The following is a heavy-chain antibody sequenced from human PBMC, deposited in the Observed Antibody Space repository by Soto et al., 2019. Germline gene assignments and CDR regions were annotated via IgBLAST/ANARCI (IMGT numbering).Heavy chain of an antibody. D-gene: IGHD3-22*01. V-gene: IGHV1-69*06. Sequence: QVQLVQSGAEVKKPGSSVKVSCKASGGTFSSSAINWVRQAPGQGLAWMGGIIPIFNTVNYAQEFQARVTITAHNSTSTAHMEMSSLTAEDTAVYYCARVRRERITMIVRGGAFDMWGQGTMVPVSS. J-gene: IGHJ3*02. CDR1: GGTFSSSA. CDR3: ARVRRERITMIVRGGAFDM. CDR2: IIPIFNTV.